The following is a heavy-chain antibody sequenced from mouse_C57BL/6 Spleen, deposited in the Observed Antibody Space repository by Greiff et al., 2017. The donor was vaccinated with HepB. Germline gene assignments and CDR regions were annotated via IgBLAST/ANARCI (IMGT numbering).Heavy chain of an antibody. CDR1: GYTFTEYT. CDR3: ARHEDGDYYYGSRGAMDY. Sequence: QVQLQQSGAELVKPGASVKLSCKASGYTFTEYTIHWVKQRSGQGLEWIGWFYPGSGSIKYNEKFKDKATLTADKSSSTVYMELSRLTSEDSAVYCCARHEDGDYYYGSRGAMDYWGQGTSVTVSS. J-gene: IGHJ4*01. V-gene: IGHV1-62-2*01. CDR2: FYPGSGSI. D-gene: IGHD1-1*01.